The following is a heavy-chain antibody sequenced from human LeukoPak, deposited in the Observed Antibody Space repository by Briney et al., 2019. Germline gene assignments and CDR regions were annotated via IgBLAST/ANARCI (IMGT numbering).Heavy chain of an antibody. V-gene: IGHV3-30*02. Sequence: PGGSLRLSCAASGYTFSSYGMHWVRQAPGKGLEWVAFIRYDGSNKYYADSVKGRFTISRDNSKNTLYLQMNSLRAEDTAVYYCAKDDYYTFDYWGQGTLVTVSS. D-gene: IGHD1-26*01. J-gene: IGHJ4*02. CDR2: IRYDGSNK. CDR3: AKDDYYTFDY. CDR1: GYTFSSYG.